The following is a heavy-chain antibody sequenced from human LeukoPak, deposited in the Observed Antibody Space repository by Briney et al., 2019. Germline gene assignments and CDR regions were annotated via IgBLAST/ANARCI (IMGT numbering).Heavy chain of an antibody. J-gene: IGHJ6*03. D-gene: IGHD3-22*01. CDR3: ARAAKTFLNYYDSSGGGYYYYMDV. V-gene: IGHV1-69*06. CDR2: IIPIFGTA. CDR1: GGTFSSYA. Sequence: SVKVSCKASGGTFSSYAISWVRQAPGQGLEWMGGIIPIFGTANYAQKFQGRVTITADKSTSTAYMELSSLRSEDTAVYYCARAAKTFLNYYDSSGGGYYYYMDVWGKGTTVTVSS.